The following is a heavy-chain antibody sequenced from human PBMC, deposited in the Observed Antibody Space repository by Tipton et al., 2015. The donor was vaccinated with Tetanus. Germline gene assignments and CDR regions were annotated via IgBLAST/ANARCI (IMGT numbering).Heavy chain of an antibody. D-gene: IGHD3-16*01. J-gene: IGHJ4*02. CDR3: ARGGGHFDY. V-gene: IGHV1-18*01. Sequence: QLVKSGAEEKKPGASVKVSCKASGYTFTSYGISWARQAPGQGLEWMGWISTYNGNTNYEQKFQGRVTMTTDTSTNTAFMELRSVISDDAAVYYCARGGGHFDYWCQGTLFTVFS. CDR1: GYTFTSYG. CDR2: ISTYNGNT.